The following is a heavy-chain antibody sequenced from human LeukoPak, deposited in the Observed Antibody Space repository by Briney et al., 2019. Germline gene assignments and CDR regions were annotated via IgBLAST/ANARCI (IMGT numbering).Heavy chain of an antibody. CDR1: GFTFSTYW. D-gene: IGHD2-21*02. J-gene: IGHJ4*02. Sequence: GGSLRLSCAASGFTFSTYWMNWYRQAPGKGLEWVGNINQDASEINYVDSVRGRFTISRDNAKNSLHLQMNSLRAEDTVVYYCATDRDNSDWQKRFDSWGQGTLVTVSS. CDR2: INQDASEI. CDR3: ATDRDNSDWQKRFDS. V-gene: IGHV3-7*01.